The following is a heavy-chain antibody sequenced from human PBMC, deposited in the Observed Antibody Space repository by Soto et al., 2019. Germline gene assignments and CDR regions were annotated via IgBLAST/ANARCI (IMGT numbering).Heavy chain of an antibody. J-gene: IGHJ6*02. CDR1: GYTFTSYG. Sequence: GASVKVSCKASGYTFTSYGISWVRQAPGQGLEWMGWISAYNGNTNYAQKFQGRVTMTEDTSTDTAYMELSSLRSEDTAVYYCATVSGTGTTFLMYYYYGRDVWGQGTTVTVSS. V-gene: IGHV1-18*01. CDR2: ISAYNGNT. D-gene: IGHD1-1*01. CDR3: ATVSGTGTTFLMYYYYGRDV.